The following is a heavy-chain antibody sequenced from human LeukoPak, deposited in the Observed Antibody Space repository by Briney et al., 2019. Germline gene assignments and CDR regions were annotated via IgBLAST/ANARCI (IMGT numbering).Heavy chain of an antibody. D-gene: IGHD3-3*01. CDR1: GFTFSSYA. CDR2: ISNNGGST. J-gene: IGHJ4*02. V-gene: IGHV3-64*01. CDR3: ARDERLLSFLK. Sequence: GGSLRLSCAASGFTFSSYAMHWVRQAPGKALEYVSAISNNGGSTYYAKSVKGRFTTSRDNSKSTLSLQMNSLRAEDTAIYYCARDERLLSFLKWGQGTLVTVSS.